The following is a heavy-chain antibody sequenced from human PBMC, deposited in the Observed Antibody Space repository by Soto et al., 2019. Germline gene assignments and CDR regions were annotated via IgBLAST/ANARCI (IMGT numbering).Heavy chain of an antibody. Sequence: GGSLRLSCAASGFTFSSYGMHWVRQAPGKGLEWVAVIWYDGSNKYYADSVKGRFTISRDNSKNTLYLQMNSLRAEDTAVYYCARDFRCSGGSCYSPLMDVWGQGTTVTVSS. J-gene: IGHJ6*02. CDR3: ARDFRCSGGSCYSPLMDV. CDR1: GFTFSSYG. CDR2: IWYDGSNK. V-gene: IGHV3-33*01. D-gene: IGHD2-15*01.